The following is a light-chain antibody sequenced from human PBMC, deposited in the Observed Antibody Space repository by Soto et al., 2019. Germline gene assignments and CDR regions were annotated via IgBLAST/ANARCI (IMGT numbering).Light chain of an antibody. Sequence: DIQMTQSPSTLSASVGDRVTITCRASQSISSWLAWYQQKPGKAPKLLIYDASSLESGVPSRFSDSGSGTEFTLTISSLQPDDFATYYCQQDNNGYTFGQGTKLEIK. CDR1: QSISSW. CDR3: QQDNNGYT. CDR2: DAS. J-gene: IGKJ2*01. V-gene: IGKV1-5*01.